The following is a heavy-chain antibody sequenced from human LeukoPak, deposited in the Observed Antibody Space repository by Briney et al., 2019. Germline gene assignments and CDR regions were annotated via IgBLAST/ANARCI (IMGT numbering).Heavy chain of an antibody. CDR2: ISSSGSTI. J-gene: IGHJ4*02. CDR3: ARDSTYRSWRNY. Sequence: GGSLRLSCAASGFTFSDFYMSWIRQAPGKGLEWVSYISSSGSTIYYADSVKGRFTISRDNAKNSLYLQMNSLRAEDTAMYYCARDSTYRSWRNYWGQGTLVTVSS. V-gene: IGHV3-11*01. CDR1: GFTFSDFY. D-gene: IGHD6-19*01.